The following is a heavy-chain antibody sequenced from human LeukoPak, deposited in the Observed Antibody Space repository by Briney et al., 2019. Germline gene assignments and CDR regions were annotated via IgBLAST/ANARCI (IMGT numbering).Heavy chain of an antibody. V-gene: IGHV1-69*10. D-gene: IGHD2-2*01. J-gene: IGHJ4*02. CDR3: ASPSVGVVVPAATYPFDY. CDR1: GGTFSSYA. Sequence: SVKVSCKASGGTFSSYAISWVRQAPGQGLEWMGGIIPILGIANYAQKFQGRVTITADKSTSTAYMELSSLRSEDTAVYYCASPSVGVVVPAATYPFDYWGQGTLVTVSS. CDR2: IIPILGIA.